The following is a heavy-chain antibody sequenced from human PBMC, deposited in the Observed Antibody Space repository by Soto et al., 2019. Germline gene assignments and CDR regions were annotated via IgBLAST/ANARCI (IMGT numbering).Heavy chain of an antibody. D-gene: IGHD6-25*01. J-gene: IGHJ3*02. V-gene: IGHV1-46*01. CDR3: TRDKRLVRRNEPIDI. CDR2: INPNGGSK. Sequence: QVQLVQSGAEVKKPGASVKVSCKASGYTFINYYMHWVRQAPGRGLEGMGIINPNGGSKTYAQKFQGSITLTRDRSANPVTRELSRLRSEDTAVYDWTRDKRLVRRNEPIDICGQGTMVTVSS. CDR1: GYTFINYY.